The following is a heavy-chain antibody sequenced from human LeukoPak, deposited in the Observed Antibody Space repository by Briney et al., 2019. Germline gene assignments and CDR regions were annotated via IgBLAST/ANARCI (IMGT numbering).Heavy chain of an antibody. CDR2: IYTSGTT. CDR3: ARSYYYDSSGYYFDAFDI. Sequence: SETLSLTCTVSGGSISSGTYYWSWIRQPAGKGLEWIGRIYTSGTTNYNPSLKSRVTISVDTSKNQFSLKLSSVTAADTAVYYCARSYYYDSSGYYFDAFDIWGQGTMVTVSS. J-gene: IGHJ3*02. V-gene: IGHV4-61*02. CDR1: GGSISSGTYY. D-gene: IGHD3-22*01.